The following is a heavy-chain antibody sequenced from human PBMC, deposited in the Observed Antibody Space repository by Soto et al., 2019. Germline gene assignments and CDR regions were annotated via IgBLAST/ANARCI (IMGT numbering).Heavy chain of an antibody. V-gene: IGHV4-59*04. CDR1: GGSVSSSY. CDR3: ARQAGQGAIGWRWFGP. Sequence: SETLSLTCTVSGGSVSSSYLSWIRQHPGKGLEWIGYISYSGSTYYNPSLTSRVTISVDTSKNQFSLKLSSVTAADTAVYYCARQAGQGAIGWRWFGPWGQGTLVTVSS. J-gene: IGHJ5*02. D-gene: IGHD2-2*01. CDR2: ISYSGST.